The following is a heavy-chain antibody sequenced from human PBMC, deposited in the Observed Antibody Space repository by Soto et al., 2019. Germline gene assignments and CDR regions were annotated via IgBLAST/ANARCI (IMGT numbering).Heavy chain of an antibody. J-gene: IGHJ4*02. CDR3: ARGSVVVPAAISY. CDR1: GGSISSGDYY. CDR2: IYYSGST. Sequence: KPSETLSLTCTVSGGSISSGDYYWSWIRQPPGKGLEWIGYIYYSGSTYYNPSLKSRVTISVDTSKNQFSLKLSSVTAADTAVYYCARGSVVVPAAISYWGQGTLVTVSS. V-gene: IGHV4-30-4*01. D-gene: IGHD2-2*01.